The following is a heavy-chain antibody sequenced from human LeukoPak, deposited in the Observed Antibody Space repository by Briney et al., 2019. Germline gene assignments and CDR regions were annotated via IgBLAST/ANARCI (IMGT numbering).Heavy chain of an antibody. CDR2: INPSGGTT. Sequence: ASVKVSCKASGDTFTTYDMHWVRQAPGQGLEWMGIINPSGGTTIYAQKFQGRVTMTRDTSTNTICMELSSLRSEDTAVYYCVREGYNRHDFDYWGQGTLVTVSS. CDR1: GDTFTTYD. D-gene: IGHD6-13*01. J-gene: IGHJ4*02. V-gene: IGHV1-46*01. CDR3: VREGYNRHDFDY.